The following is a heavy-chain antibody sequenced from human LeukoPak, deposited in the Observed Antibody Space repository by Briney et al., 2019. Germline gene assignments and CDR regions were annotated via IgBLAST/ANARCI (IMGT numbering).Heavy chain of an antibody. D-gene: IGHD4-23*01. CDR3: ARGSTVVTPATSFYFDY. V-gene: IGHV4-34*01. CDR2: INHSGST. J-gene: IGHJ4*02. Sequence: SETLSLTCAVYGGSFSGYYWSWIRQPPGKGLEWIGKINHSGSTNYNPSLKSRVTISVDTSKNQFSLKLSSVTAADTAVYYCARGSTVVTPATSFYFDYWGQGTLVTVSS. CDR1: GGSFSGYY.